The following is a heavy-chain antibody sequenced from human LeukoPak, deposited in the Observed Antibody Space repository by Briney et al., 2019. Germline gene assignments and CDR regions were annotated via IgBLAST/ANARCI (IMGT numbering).Heavy chain of an antibody. Sequence: AETLSLTCTVSGVTISVYSLNWVRQAPGKGLEWVSYTSSSSGNINYADSVNGRFIISRDNAKNSLYLQMNSLRAEDTAVYYCARGGYGSSIICAYFDYWGQGTLVTVSS. CDR1: GVTISVYS. J-gene: IGHJ4*02. CDR3: ARGGYGSSIICAYFDY. D-gene: IGHD2-2*01. V-gene: IGHV3-48*01. CDR2: TSSSSGNI.